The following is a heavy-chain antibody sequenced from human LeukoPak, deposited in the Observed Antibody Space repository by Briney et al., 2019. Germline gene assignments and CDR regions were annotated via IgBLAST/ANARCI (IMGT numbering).Heavy chain of an antibody. V-gene: IGHV1-18*01. CDR3: ARVDDSSGLDAFDI. CDR1: GYTFTSHG. Sequence: ASVKVSCKASGYTFTSHGISWVRQAPGQGLEWMGWISAYNGNTNYAQKLQGRVTMTTDTSTSTAYMELRSLRSDDTAVYYCARVDDSSGLDAFDIWGQGTMVTVSS. D-gene: IGHD3-22*01. J-gene: IGHJ3*02. CDR2: ISAYNGNT.